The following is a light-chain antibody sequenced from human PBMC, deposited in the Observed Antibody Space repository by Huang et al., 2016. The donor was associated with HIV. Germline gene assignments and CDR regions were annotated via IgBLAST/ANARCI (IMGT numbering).Light chain of an antibody. Sequence: VVMTQSPLSLPVPPGEPASISCRSSQSLRHRNGLNYLDWYLQKPGQSPQLLIQLGSSRAYGVPDRFSGGGSGTDFSLNISRVEAEDTGIYYCMEALQTPYTFGQGTELEI. CDR2: LGS. J-gene: IGKJ2*01. CDR3: MEALQTPYT. V-gene: IGKV2-28*01. CDR1: QSLRHRNGLNY.